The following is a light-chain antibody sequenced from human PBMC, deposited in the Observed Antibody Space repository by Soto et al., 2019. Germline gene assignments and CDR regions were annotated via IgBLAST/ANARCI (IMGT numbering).Light chain of an antibody. CDR3: QQYSNWPWT. J-gene: IGKJ1*01. CDR1: QSVSSN. Sequence: EIVMTQSPATLSVSPGERATLSCRASQSVSSNLAWYQQKPGQAPGLLIYGASTRATGIPARFSGSGSGTEFTLTISRLQSEDFAVYYCQQYSNWPWTFGQGTKVEIK. CDR2: GAS. V-gene: IGKV3-15*01.